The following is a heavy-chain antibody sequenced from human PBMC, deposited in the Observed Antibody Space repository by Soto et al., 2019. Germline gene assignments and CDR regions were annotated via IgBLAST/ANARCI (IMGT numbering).Heavy chain of an antibody. CDR2: TYYRSKWYD. CDR3: ARDRSIAVAAKLSNWFDP. Sequence: SQTLSLTCAISGDSVSSNSAAWNWIRQSPSRGLEWLGKTYYRSKWYDDYAVSVKSRITINPDTSKNQFSLQLNAVTPEDTALYYCARDRSIAVAAKLSNWFDPWGQGTLVTVSS. CDR1: GDSVSSNSAA. V-gene: IGHV6-1*01. J-gene: IGHJ5*02. D-gene: IGHD6-19*01.